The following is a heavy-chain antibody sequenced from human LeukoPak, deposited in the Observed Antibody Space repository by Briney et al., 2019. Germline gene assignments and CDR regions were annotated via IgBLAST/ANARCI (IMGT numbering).Heavy chain of an antibody. V-gene: IGHV4-59*01. CDR2: VYYNKRT. CDR1: GGSISSYY. Sequence: SETLSLTCSVSGGSISSYYWSWIRQPPGKGLEWIGYVYYNKRTNSNLSLKSRVTLSVDTSKNEFSLKLTSMTAADTAVYFCARSPQYFDSLLDGDSRYYFDYWGQGTLVTVSS. J-gene: IGHJ4*02. CDR3: ARSPQYFDSLLDGDSRYYFDY. D-gene: IGHD3-9*01.